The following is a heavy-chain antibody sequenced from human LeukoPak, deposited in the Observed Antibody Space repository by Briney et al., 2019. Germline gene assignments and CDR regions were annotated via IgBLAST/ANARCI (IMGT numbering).Heavy chain of an antibody. CDR2: ISGSDGST. D-gene: IGHD3-3*01. CDR1: GLTVNDNY. J-gene: IGHJ5*02. Sequence: GGSLRLSCALSGLTVNDNYMSWVRQAPGKGLEWVSAISGSDGSTYYSDSVTGRFTISRDNSKNTLYLQMTSLRADDTAVYYCAKDGYDFWSAYQIDLWGQGTLVTVSS. CDR3: AKDGYDFWSAYQIDL. V-gene: IGHV3-23*01.